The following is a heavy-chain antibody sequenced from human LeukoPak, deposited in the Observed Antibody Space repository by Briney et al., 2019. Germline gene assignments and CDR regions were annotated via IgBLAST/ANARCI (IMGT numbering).Heavy chain of an antibody. CDR2: ISYDGSNK. V-gene: IGHV3-30*04. J-gene: IGHJ4*02. Sequence: GGSLRLSCAASGFTFSSYAMHWVRQAPGKGLEWVAVISYDGSNKYYADSVKGRFTISRDNSKNTLYLQMNSLRAEDTAVYYCARDRLITYYYDSSGYYPGYWRQGTLVTVSS. D-gene: IGHD3-22*01. CDR1: GFTFSSYA. CDR3: ARDRLITYYYDSSGYYPGY.